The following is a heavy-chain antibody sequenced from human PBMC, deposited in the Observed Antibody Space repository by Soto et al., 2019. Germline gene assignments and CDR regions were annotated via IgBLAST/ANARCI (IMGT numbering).Heavy chain of an antibody. CDR2: ISGSGGST. CDR1: GFTFSSYA. Sequence: PGGSLRLSCAASGFTFSSYAMIWVRQAPGKGLEWVSAISGSGGSTYYADSVKGRFTISRDNSKNTLYLQMNGLRAEDTAVYYCAKEGGYCSSTSCYGRVYYWGQGTLVTVSS. J-gene: IGHJ4*02. CDR3: AKEGGYCSSTSCYGRVYY. V-gene: IGHV3-23*01. D-gene: IGHD2-2*03.